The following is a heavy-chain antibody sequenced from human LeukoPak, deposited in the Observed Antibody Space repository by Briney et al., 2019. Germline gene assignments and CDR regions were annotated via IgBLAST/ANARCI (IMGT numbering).Heavy chain of an antibody. D-gene: IGHD2-15*01. Sequence: QPGGSLRLSCAASGFTFSSYAMSWVRQAPGKGLEWVSVIYSGGSTYYADSVKGRFTISRDNSKNTLYLQMSSLRVEDTAVYYCAKASGIVLGGHFDYWGQGTLVTVSS. V-gene: IGHV3-23*03. J-gene: IGHJ4*02. CDR1: GFTFSSYA. CDR2: IYSGGST. CDR3: AKASGIVLGGHFDY.